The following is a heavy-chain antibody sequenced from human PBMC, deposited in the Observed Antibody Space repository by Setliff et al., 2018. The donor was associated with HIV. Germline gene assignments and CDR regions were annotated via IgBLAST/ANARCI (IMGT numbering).Heavy chain of an antibody. CDR2: IDHFGSEE. D-gene: IGHD3-10*01. CDR3: ARDGHLYGQPFDY. J-gene: IGHJ4*02. Sequence: GGSLRLSCAASGFSFSRYWMSWVRQAPGKGLEWVASIDHFGSEENHVDSVKGRFTISRDNTKNSLHLQLDSLSAEDAAVYFCARDGHLYGQPFDYWGQGALVTVSS. V-gene: IGHV3-7*05. CDR1: GFSFSRYW.